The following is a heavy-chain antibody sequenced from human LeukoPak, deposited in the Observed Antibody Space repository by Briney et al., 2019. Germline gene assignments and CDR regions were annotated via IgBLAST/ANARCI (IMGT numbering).Heavy chain of an antibody. CDR1: GGSISSYY. Sequence: SETLSLTCTVSGGSISSYYWSWIRQPPGKRLEWMGHIYYSGSTNYNPSLKSRVTISVDTSRNQFSLKLSSVTAADTAVYYCARDPPDGSGWRGWLDYWGQGTLVTVSS. CDR2: IYYSGST. CDR3: ARDPPDGSGWRGWLDY. D-gene: IGHD6-19*01. V-gene: IGHV4-59*01. J-gene: IGHJ4*02.